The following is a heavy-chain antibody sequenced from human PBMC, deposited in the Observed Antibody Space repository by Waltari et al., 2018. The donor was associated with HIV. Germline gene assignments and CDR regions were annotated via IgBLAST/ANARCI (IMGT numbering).Heavy chain of an antibody. CDR1: GFTFRTXX. Sequence: VQLLESGGGLVQHGGSLRLPCEAPGFTFRTXXXXGVRQAPGKGLEWCSAISGSGGSTYYADSVKGRFTISRDNSQSTLYLQMNSLRAEDTAEYYCAQDIGPDVVVPVDANWGQGTLVTVSS. J-gene: IGHJ4*02. CDR2: ISGSGGST. CDR3: AQDIGPDVVVPVDAN. D-gene: IGHD2-2*01. V-gene: IGHV3-23*01.